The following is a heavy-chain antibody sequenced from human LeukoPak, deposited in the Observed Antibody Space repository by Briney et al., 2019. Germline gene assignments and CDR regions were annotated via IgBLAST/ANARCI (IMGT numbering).Heavy chain of an antibody. D-gene: IGHD3-10*01. Sequence: ASAKVSCKTSGYTFETYFIHWVRQAPGQGLEWMGWISPNSGDTKYAQTFQGRVTMTRDTSIDTIYLELSSLTSHDTAVYYCARMVRGLDVWGKGTSVTVSS. J-gene: IGHJ6*04. CDR1: GYTFETYF. CDR3: ARMVRGLDV. CDR2: ISPNSGDT. V-gene: IGHV1-2*02.